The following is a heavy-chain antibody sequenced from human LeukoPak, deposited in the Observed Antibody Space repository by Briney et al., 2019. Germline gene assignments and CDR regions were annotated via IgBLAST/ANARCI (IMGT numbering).Heavy chain of an antibody. V-gene: IGHV4-4*07. J-gene: IGHJ4*02. CDR2: IYTRGST. CDR1: GGSISSYY. D-gene: IGHD3-3*01. Sequence: SETLSLTCTVSGGSISSYYWSWIRQPAGKGLEWIGRIYTRGSTNYNPSLKSRVTMSVDTSKNQFSLKLSSVTAADTAVYYCARESDFWSGYFFDYWGQGTLVTVSS. CDR3: ARESDFWSGYFFDY.